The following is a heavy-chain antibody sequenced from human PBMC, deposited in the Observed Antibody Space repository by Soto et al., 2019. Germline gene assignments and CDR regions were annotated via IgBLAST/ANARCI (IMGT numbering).Heavy chain of an antibody. CDR3: ARVKGHCSSTSCYANYYYYYGMDV. Sequence: QVQLVQSGAEVKEPGSSVKVSCKASGSTFSSYAISWVRQAPGQGLEWMGGVIPIFGTANYAQKFQGRVTITADESTSTAYMELSSLRSEDTAVYYCARVKGHCSSTSCYANYYYYYGMDVWGQGTTVTVSS. D-gene: IGHD2-2*01. J-gene: IGHJ6*02. CDR1: GSTFSSYA. CDR2: VIPIFGTA. V-gene: IGHV1-69*01.